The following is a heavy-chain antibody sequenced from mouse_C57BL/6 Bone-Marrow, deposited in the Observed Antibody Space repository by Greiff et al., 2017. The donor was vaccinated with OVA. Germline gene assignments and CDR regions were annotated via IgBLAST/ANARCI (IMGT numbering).Heavy chain of an antibody. CDR3: ARLPYFDY. V-gene: IGHV5-6*01. J-gene: IGHJ2*01. Sequence: EVQLVESGGDLVKPGGSLKLSCAASGFTFSSYGMSWVRQTPDKRLEWVATISSGGSYTYYPDSVKGRFTISRDNAKNTLYLQMSSLKSEDTAMYYCARLPYFDYWGRGTTLTVSS. CDR1: GFTFSSYG. CDR2: ISSGGSYT.